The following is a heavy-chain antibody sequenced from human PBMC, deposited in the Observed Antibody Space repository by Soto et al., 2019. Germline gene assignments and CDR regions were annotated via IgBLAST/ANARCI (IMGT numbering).Heavy chain of an antibody. V-gene: IGHV1-69*04. CDR1: GYTLTELS. D-gene: IGHD3-3*01. Sequence: SVKVSCKVSGYTLTELSMHWVRQAPGQGLEWMGRIIPILGIANYAQKFQGRVTITADKSTSTAYMELSSLRSEDTAVYYCARGGFLEFDYWGQGTLVTVSS. CDR2: IIPILGIA. J-gene: IGHJ4*02. CDR3: ARGGFLEFDY.